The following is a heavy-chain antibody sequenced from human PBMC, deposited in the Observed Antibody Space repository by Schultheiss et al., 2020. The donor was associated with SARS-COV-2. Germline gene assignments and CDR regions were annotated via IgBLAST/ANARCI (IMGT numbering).Heavy chain of an antibody. Sequence: GGSLRLSCAASGFTFSSYAMSWVRQAPGKGLEWVSAISGSGDSTYYADSVKGRFTISRDNSKNSLYLQMNSLRAEDTALYYCARGKVSSSWYNYWGQGTLVTVSS. V-gene: IGHV3-23*01. CDR1: GFTFSSYA. CDR2: ISGSGDST. CDR3: ARGKVSSSWYNY. D-gene: IGHD6-13*01. J-gene: IGHJ4*02.